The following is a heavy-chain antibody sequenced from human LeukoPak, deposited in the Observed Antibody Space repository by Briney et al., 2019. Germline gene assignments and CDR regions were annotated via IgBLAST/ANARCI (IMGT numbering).Heavy chain of an antibody. CDR2: IKEDGSEK. V-gene: IGHV3-7*01. Sequence: GGSLRLSCAASGFLFSRYWMSWVRQAPGKGLGWVANIKEDGSEKYYVESMKGRFTISRDNVKNSLYLQINSLRAEDTAVYYCARDSFETDIDYWGQGTLVTVSS. CDR1: GFLFSRYW. J-gene: IGHJ4*02. CDR3: ARDSFETDIDY. D-gene: IGHD1-14*01.